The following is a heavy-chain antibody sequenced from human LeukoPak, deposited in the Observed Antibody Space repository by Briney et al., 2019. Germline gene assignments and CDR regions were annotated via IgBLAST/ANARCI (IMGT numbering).Heavy chain of an antibody. CDR3: ARTYSSSSFFDY. D-gene: IGHD6-6*01. Sequence: SETLSLTCAVSGYSISSGYCWGWIRQPPGKGLEWIGSIYHSGSTYYNPSLKSRVTISVDTSKNQFSLKLSSVTAADTAVYYCARTYSSSSFFDYWGQGTLVTVSS. V-gene: IGHV4-38-2*01. CDR2: IYHSGST. J-gene: IGHJ4*02. CDR1: GYSISSGYC.